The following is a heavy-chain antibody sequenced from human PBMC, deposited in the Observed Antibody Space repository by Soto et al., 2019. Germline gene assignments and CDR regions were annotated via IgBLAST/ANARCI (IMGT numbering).Heavy chain of an antibody. CDR2: INPKSGGT. Sequence: QVQLVQSGAEVKKPGASVRVSCKASGYSFTDYHIHWVRQAPGQGLEWLGRINPKSGGTSTAQKFQGGVTMTSDRSISTVYMELTRLRSDVTAVYFCARGHSTDCSNGVCSFFYNHEMDVWGQGTTVTVSS. CDR1: GYSFTDYH. CDR3: ARGHSTDCSNGVCSFFYNHEMDV. D-gene: IGHD2-8*01. V-gene: IGHV1-2*06. J-gene: IGHJ6*02.